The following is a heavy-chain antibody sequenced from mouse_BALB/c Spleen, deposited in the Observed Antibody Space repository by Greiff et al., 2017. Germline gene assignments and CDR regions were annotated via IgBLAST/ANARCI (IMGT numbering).Heavy chain of an antibody. J-gene: IGHJ3*01. D-gene: IGHD2-3*01. CDR1: GYSITSDYA. CDR3: ARRDDYYPFAY. V-gene: IGHV3-2*02. CDR2: ISYSGST. Sequence: EVHLVESGPGLVKPSQSLSLTCTVTGYSITSDYAWNWTRQFPGNKLEWMGYISYSGSTSYNPSLNSGITITRDTSKNQFFLHLNSVTTEDTATCYCARRDDYYPFAYWGQGTLVTVSA.